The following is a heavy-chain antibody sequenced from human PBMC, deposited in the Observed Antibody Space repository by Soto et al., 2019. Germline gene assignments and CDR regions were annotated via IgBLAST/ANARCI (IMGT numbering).Heavy chain of an antibody. CDR1: GYTFTSYG. D-gene: IGHD1-26*01. CDR2: ISAYNGNT. Sequence: ASVKVSCKASGYTFTSYGISWVRQAPGQGLEWMGWISAYNGNTNYAQKLQGRVTMTTDTSTSTAYMELRSLRSDDTAVYYCARGQVGATYYYYYGMDVWGQGTTVTV. V-gene: IGHV1-18*01. J-gene: IGHJ6*02. CDR3: ARGQVGATYYYYYGMDV.